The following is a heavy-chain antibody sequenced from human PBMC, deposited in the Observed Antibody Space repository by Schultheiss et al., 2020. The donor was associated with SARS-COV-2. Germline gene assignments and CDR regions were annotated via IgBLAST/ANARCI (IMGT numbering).Heavy chain of an antibody. CDR2: INPNSGGT. V-gene: IGHV1-2*02. D-gene: IGHD4-11*01. J-gene: IGHJ4*02. Sequence: ASVKVSCKASGGTFSSYAISWVRQAPGQGLEWMGWINPNSGGTNYAQKFQGRVTMTRDTSISTAYMELRSLRSDDTAVYYCARDPGGDSNYGSDYWGQGTLVTVAS. CDR1: GGTFSSYA. CDR3: ARDPGGDSNYGSDY.